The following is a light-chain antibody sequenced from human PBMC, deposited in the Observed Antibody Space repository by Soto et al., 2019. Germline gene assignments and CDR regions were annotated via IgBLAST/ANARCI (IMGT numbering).Light chain of an antibody. CDR2: KAS. CDR1: QTISTL. V-gene: IGKV1-5*03. Sequence: DIQMTQSPSTVSASVGDRVTITCRASQTISTLLAWYQQRPGKAPNLLIYKASSLESGVPSRFSGSGSGTEFTLTISSLRPDDFATYFCQQYSTYPWTFGQGTKV. J-gene: IGKJ1*01. CDR3: QQYSTYPWT.